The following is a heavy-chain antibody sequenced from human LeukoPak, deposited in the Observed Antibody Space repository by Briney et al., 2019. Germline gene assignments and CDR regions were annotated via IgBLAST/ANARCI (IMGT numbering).Heavy chain of an antibody. Sequence: RGSLRLSCVVSGFSVDDYDMSWVCQAPGKGLEWVSGIKWNGNGTDYVDSVKGRFTVSRDNAKNSLYLQMKSLRVEDTAFYYCARVRLFNGYSSGWVGDYYHYYYMDVWGKGTAVTISS. CDR3: ARVRLFNGYSSGWVGDYYHYYYMDV. V-gene: IGHV3-20*04. CDR1: GFSVDDYD. D-gene: IGHD6-19*01. J-gene: IGHJ6*03. CDR2: IKWNGNGT.